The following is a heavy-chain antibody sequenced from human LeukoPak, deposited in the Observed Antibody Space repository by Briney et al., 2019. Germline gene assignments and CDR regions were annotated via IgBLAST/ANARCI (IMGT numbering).Heavy chain of an antibody. V-gene: IGHV3-30*02. CDR3: ARDATYSSGWSSYYYYYMDV. D-gene: IGHD6-19*01. CDR1: GFTFSSYG. J-gene: IGHJ6*03. CDR2: IRHDGSNK. Sequence: GGSLRLSCAASGFTFSSYGMHWVRQAPGKGLEWVAFIRHDGSNKYYADSVKGRFTISRDNAKNSLYLQMNSLRAEDTALYYCARDATYSSGWSSYYYYYMDVWGKGTTVTVSS.